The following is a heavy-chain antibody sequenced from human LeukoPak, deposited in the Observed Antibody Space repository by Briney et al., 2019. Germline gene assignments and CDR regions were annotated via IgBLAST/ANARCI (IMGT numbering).Heavy chain of an antibody. CDR2: ISSTGTTT. CDR3: ADDQRPFSSALAGILGY. J-gene: IGHJ4*02. CDR1: GVSFVTYA. D-gene: IGHD3-9*01. Sequence: GGSLRLSCAASGVSFVTYAMGWVRQVPGKGLEWVSGISSTGTTTYYADSVKGRFTISRDTSKNTLFLQLNILRAEDTAVYYCADDQRPFSSALAGILGYWGQGTLVTVSS. V-gene: IGHV3-23*01.